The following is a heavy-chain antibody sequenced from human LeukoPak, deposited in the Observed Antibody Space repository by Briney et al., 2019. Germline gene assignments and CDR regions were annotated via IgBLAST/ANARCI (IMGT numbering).Heavy chain of an antibody. D-gene: IGHD4-17*01. V-gene: IGHV4-59*08. CDR1: GGSMSSYY. CDR2: IYYSGST. Sequence: SETLSLTCTVSGGSMSSYYWSWIRQPPGKGLEWIGYIYYSGSTNYNPSLKSRVTISVDTSKNQFSLKLSSVTAADTAVYYRARYATVTTSAFDIWGQGTMVTVSS. CDR3: ARYATVTTSAFDI. J-gene: IGHJ3*02.